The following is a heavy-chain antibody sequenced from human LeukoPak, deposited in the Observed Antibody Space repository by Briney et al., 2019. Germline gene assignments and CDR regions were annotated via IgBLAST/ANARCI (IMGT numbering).Heavy chain of an antibody. CDR1: GGSISSYY. D-gene: IGHD3-10*01. CDR3: ARGGYYGSGNDFRFDP. Sequence: SETLSLTCTVSGGSISSYYWSWIRQPPGKGLEWIGYIYYSGSTNHKPSLKSRVTISVDTSKNQFSLKLSSVTAADTAVYYCARGGYYGSGNDFRFDPWGQGTLVTVSS. CDR2: IYYSGST. J-gene: IGHJ5*02. V-gene: IGHV4-59*01.